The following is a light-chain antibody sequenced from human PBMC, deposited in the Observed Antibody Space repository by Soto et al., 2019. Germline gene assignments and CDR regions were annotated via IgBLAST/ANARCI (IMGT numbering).Light chain of an antibody. V-gene: IGLV2-8*01. CDR1: SSDVGGYNY. Sequence: QSALTQPPSASGSPGQSVAISCTGTSSDVGGYNYVSWYQCHPGKAPKLMIYEVSKRPSGVPDRFSGSKSGNTASLTVSGLQDEDEADYYCSSYAGSNTFLVFGGGTKLTVL. CDR3: SSYAGSNTFLV. CDR2: EVS. J-gene: IGLJ3*02.